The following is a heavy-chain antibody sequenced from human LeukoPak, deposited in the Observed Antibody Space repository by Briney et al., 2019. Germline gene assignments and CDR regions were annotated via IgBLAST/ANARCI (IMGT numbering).Heavy chain of an antibody. CDR1: GYTFTSYY. CDR2: INPSGGST. CDR3: ASMYYYDSSGLPGSGAFDI. Sequence: GASVKVSCKASGYTFTSYYMHWVRQAPGQGLEWMGIINPSGGSTSYAQKFQGRVTMTRDTSTSTVYMELSSLRSEDTAVYYCASMYYYDSSGLPGSGAFDIWGQGTMVTVSS. V-gene: IGHV1-46*01. J-gene: IGHJ3*02. D-gene: IGHD3-22*01.